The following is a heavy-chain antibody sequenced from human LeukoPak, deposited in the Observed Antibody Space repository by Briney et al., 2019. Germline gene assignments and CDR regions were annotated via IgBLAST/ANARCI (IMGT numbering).Heavy chain of an antibody. D-gene: IGHD5-18*01. V-gene: IGHV4-59*12. CDR1: GGSMSSYS. Sequence: SETLSLTCTVSGGSMSSYSWSWIRQPPGKGLEWIANIYYSGSTNYNPSLKSRVTISIDTSKNQFSLKLSSVTAADTAVYYCARDYQGGYGDKTVDYWGQGTLVTVSS. CDR3: ARDYQGGYGDKTVDY. J-gene: IGHJ4*02. CDR2: IYYSGST.